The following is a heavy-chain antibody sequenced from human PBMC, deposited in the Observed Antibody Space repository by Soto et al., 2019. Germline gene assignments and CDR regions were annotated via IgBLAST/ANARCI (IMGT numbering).Heavy chain of an antibody. CDR1: GYTFFTYD. Sequence: QVHLVQSGVEVKTPWASVKVSCQASGYTFFTYDISWVRQAPGQGLEWMGWISTYSGDTKYAQKFQGRVTMTTDTSTTTASLELTSLRSDDTGVYYCERHHGPTPSENGFDPWGQGTLVTVSS. V-gene: IGHV1-18*01. J-gene: IGHJ5*02. CDR2: ISTYSGDT. D-gene: IGHD4-17*01. CDR3: ERHHGPTPSENGFDP.